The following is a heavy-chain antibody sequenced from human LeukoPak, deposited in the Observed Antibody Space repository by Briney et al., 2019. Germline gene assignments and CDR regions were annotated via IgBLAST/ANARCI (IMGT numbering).Heavy chain of an antibody. J-gene: IGHJ3*02. Sequence: SVKVSCKASGGTFSSYAISWVRQAPGQGLEWMGGIIPIFGTANYAQKFQGRVTITADESTSTAYMELSSLRSEDTAVYYCARDPGDCSSTSCYDAFDIWGQGTMVTVSS. V-gene: IGHV1-69*01. CDR2: IIPIFGTA. CDR3: ARDPGDCSSTSCYDAFDI. D-gene: IGHD2-2*01. CDR1: GGTFSSYA.